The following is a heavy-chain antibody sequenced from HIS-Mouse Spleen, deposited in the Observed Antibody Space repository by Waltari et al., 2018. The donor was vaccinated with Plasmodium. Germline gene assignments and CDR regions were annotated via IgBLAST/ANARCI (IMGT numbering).Heavy chain of an antibody. CDR2: ISYDGSNQ. D-gene: IGHD6-13*01. CDR3: AKDRRSSSWYVDY. J-gene: IGHJ4*02. V-gene: IGHV3-30*18. Sequence: GKGLEWVAVISYDGSNQYYADSVKGRFTISRDNSKNTLYLQMNSRRAEDTAVYYCAKDRRSSSWYVDYWGQGTLVTVSS.